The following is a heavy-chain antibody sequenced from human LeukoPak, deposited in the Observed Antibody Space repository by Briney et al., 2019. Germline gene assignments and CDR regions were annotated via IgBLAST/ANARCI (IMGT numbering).Heavy chain of an antibody. CDR2: ISGSGGST. CDR1: GFTFSSYA. V-gene: IGHV3-23*01. D-gene: IGHD5-18*01. J-gene: IGHJ4*02. Sequence: GGSLRLSCAASGFTFSSYAMSWVRQAPGKGLEWVSAISGSGGSTYYADSVKGRFTISRDNSKNTLYLQMNSLRAEDTAVYYCAKVGRGYSYGYLPYYFDYGGQGTLVTVSS. CDR3: AKVGRGYSYGYLPYYFDY.